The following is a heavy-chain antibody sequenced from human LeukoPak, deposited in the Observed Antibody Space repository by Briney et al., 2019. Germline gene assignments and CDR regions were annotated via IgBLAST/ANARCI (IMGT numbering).Heavy chain of an antibody. CDR3: TRAVGELLGFWFDP. CDR2: IRSKANSYAT. Sequence: GGSLRLSCAASGFTFSGSAMHWVRQASGKGLEWVGRIRSKANSYATAYAASVKGRFTISRDDSKNTAYLQMNSLKTEDTAVYYCTRAVGELLGFWFDPWGQGTLVTVSS. V-gene: IGHV3-73*01. J-gene: IGHJ5*02. CDR1: GFTFSGSA. D-gene: IGHD1-26*01.